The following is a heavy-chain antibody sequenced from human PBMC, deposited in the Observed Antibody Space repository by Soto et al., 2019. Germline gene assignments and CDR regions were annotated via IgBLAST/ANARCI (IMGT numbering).Heavy chain of an antibody. D-gene: IGHD3-16*01. V-gene: IGHV3-72*01. CDR2: TKNKANSYTT. J-gene: IGHJ4*02. CDR3: TIEGAYPGPDFDY. CDR1: GFTFIDRY. Sequence: PGGSLRLSCAASGFTFIDRYIDFFRHSPLKGLEWVVRTKNKANSYTTEYAASVKGRFTISRDYSRDSVYLQMNSLKTDDTAVYYCTIEGAYPGPDFDYWGQGTLVTVSS.